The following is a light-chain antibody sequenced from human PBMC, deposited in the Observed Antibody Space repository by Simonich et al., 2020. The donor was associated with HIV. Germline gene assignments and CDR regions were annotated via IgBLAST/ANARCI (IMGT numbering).Light chain of an antibody. J-gene: IGKJ3*01. Sequence: EIVLTQSPATLSLSPGESATLSCRASQSVSSYFAWYQQKPGQAPRLLIYDASNRATGIPARFSGSGSGTDFTLTISSLEPEDFAVYYCQQRSNWPPKFTFGPGTKVDIK. CDR1: QSVSSY. CDR3: QQRSNWPPKFT. V-gene: IGKV3-11*01. CDR2: DAS.